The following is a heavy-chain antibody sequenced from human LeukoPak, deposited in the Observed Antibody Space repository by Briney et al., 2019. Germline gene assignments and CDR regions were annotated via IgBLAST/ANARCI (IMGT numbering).Heavy chain of an antibody. CDR1: GDSIGSHY. Sequence: SETLSLTCTVSGDSIGSHYWSWIRQPPGKGLEWIGYIFYVGSTNCNPSPKSRVNISVDTSKNQFSLKLNSVTAAETAVYYCARDYYDSRGEAFDIWGQGTMVTVSS. D-gene: IGHD3-22*01. J-gene: IGHJ3*02. V-gene: IGHV4-59*11. CDR2: IFYVGST. CDR3: ARDYYDSRGEAFDI.